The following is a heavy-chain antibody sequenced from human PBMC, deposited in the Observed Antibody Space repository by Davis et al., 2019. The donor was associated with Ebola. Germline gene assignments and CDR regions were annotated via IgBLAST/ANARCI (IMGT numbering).Heavy chain of an antibody. CDR3: AKDKGFWVPPDWFGP. CDR2: ISGSGKTT. J-gene: IGHJ5*02. Sequence: PGGSLRLSCAVSAFPFSPYAMSWVRQAPGKGLEWVACISGSGKTTYYADSVEGRLNISRDNSKNTLSLQMNSVRGEDTAVYYCAKDKGFWVPPDWFGPWGQGVQVTVSS. CDR1: AFPFSPYA. D-gene: IGHD3-16*01. V-gene: IGHV3-23*01.